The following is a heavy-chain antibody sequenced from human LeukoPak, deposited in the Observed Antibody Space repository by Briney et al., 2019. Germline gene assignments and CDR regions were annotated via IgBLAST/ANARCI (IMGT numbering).Heavy chain of an antibody. J-gene: IGHJ3*02. CDR3: ARRYYDFWSGPESHAFDI. D-gene: IGHD3-3*01. CDR2: IYTSGST. Sequence: SQTLSLTCTVSGGSISSGSYYWSWIRQPAGKGLEWIGRIYTSGSTNYNPSLKSRVTISVDTSKNQFSLKLSSVTAADTAVYYCARRYYDFWSGPESHAFDIWGQGTMVTVSS. CDR1: GGSISSGSYY. V-gene: IGHV4-61*02.